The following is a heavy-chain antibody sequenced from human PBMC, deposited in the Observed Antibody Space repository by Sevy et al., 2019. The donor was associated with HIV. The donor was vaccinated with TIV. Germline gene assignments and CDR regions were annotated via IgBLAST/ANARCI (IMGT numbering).Heavy chain of an antibody. D-gene: IGHD2-8*01. CDR1: GGSVSSDNYY. J-gene: IGHJ5*02. V-gene: IGHV4-31*11. Sequence: SETLSLTCAVSGGSVSSDNYYWTWIRQHPGKGLEWIGYIYHLGSTSSNPSLKSRVTISVDTSKNQFSLKLRSVTAADAAVYFCAREAGYCSNGVCYTGWFDPWGQGTLVTVSS. CDR3: AREAGYCSNGVCYTGWFDP. CDR2: IYHLGST.